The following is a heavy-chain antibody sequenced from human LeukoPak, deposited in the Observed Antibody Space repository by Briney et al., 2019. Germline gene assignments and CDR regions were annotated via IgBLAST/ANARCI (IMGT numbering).Heavy chain of an antibody. V-gene: IGHV4-30-4*08. D-gene: IGHD3-3*01. CDR1: GGSISSGDYY. Sequence: SQTLSLTCTVSGGSISSGDYYWSWIRQPPGKGLEWIGYIYYSGSTYYNPSLKSRVTISVDTSKNQFSLKLSSVTTADTAVYYCARQTYYDFWSGYSDYWGQGTLVTVSS. CDR2: IYYSGST. J-gene: IGHJ4*02. CDR3: ARQTYYDFWSGYSDY.